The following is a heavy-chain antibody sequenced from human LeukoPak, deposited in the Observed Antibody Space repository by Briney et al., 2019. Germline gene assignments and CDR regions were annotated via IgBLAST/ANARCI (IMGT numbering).Heavy chain of an antibody. V-gene: IGHV4-59*01. CDR3: TRDGIVGDIVRAFDI. CDR2: IYYSGST. Sequence: SETLSLTCIVSGGSIISSYWRWIRQPPGKGLEWIGYIYYSGSTNYYPSLKSRVTISVDTSKNQFSLKLSSVTAADTAVYYCTRDGIVGDIVRAFDICGQGTMVTVSS. CDR1: GGSIISSY. J-gene: IGHJ3*02. D-gene: IGHD1-26*01.